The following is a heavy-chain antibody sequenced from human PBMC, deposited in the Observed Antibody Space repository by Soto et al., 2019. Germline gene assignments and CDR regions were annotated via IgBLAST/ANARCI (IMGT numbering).Heavy chain of an antibody. CDR3: ARSNYYDSSGYPPDAFDI. J-gene: IGHJ3*02. D-gene: IGHD3-22*01. V-gene: IGHV4-4*02. Sequence: SETLSLTCAVSGGSISSSNWWSWVRQPPGKGLEWIGEIYHSGSTNYNPSLKSRVTISVDKSKSQFSLKLSSVTAADTAVYYCARSNYYDSSGYPPDAFDIWGQGTMVTVSS. CDR1: GGSISSSNW. CDR2: IYHSGST.